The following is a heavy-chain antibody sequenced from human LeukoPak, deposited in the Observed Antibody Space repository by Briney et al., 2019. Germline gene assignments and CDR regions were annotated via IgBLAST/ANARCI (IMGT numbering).Heavy chain of an antibody. J-gene: IGHJ4*02. CDR1: GFTFSSYS. V-gene: IGHV3-48*01. Sequence: TGGSLRLSCAASGFTFSSYSVNWVRQAPGKELEWVSYISSSSSTIYYADSVKGRFTISRDNAKNSLYLQMNSLRAEDTAVYYCARGLAYCSSTSCRTFDYWGQGTLVTVSS. D-gene: IGHD2-2*01. CDR2: ISSSSSTI. CDR3: ARGLAYCSSTSCRTFDY.